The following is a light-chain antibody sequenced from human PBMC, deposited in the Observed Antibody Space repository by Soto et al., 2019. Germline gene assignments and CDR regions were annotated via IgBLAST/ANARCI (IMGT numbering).Light chain of an antibody. J-gene: IGLJ2*01. CDR2: EVS. V-gene: IGLV2-8*01. Sequence: QSALTQPPSASGSPGQSVTISCTGTSSDVGGYNYVSWYQQRPGKAPKLMIYEVSKRPSGVPDRFSGPKSGNTASLTVSGLQAEDEADYYCSSYAGSNNFVVFGGGTKVTVL. CDR1: SSDVGGYNY. CDR3: SSYAGSNNFVV.